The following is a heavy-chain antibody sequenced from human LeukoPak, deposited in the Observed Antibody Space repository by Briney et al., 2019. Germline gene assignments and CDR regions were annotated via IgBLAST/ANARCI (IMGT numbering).Heavy chain of an antibody. CDR2: IYYSGST. V-gene: IGHV4-59*01. CDR3: ARWYSSSWYYFDY. Sequence: PSGTLSLTCTVSGGSISSYYWSWIRQPPGKGLEWIGYIYYSGSTNYSPSLKSRVTISVDTSKNQFSLKLSSVTAADTAVYYCARWYSSSWYYFDYWGQGTLVTVSS. J-gene: IGHJ4*02. CDR1: GGSISSYY. D-gene: IGHD6-13*01.